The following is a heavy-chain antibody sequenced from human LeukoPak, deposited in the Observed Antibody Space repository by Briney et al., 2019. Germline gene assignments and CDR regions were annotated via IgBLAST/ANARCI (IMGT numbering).Heavy chain of an antibody. V-gene: IGHV4-30-2*02. CDR3: ARTRGYYESSGFDY. Sequence: PSQTLSLTCTVSGGSISSGGYYWSWIRQPPGKGLEWIGYIYHSGSTNYNPSLKSRVTISVDTSKNQFSLKLSSVTAADTPVYYCARTRGYYESSGFDYWGRGTLVTVSS. CDR1: GGSISSGGYY. J-gene: IGHJ4*02. D-gene: IGHD3-22*01. CDR2: IYHSGST.